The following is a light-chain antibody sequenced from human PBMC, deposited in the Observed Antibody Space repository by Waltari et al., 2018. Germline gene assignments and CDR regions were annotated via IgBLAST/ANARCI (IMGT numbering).Light chain of an antibody. CDR1: SPKSYY. Sequence: SSELTQDPAVSVAMGQTVTITCKGNSPKSYYASWYQQRPGQAPILVIYDQNTRPSGVPDRFSGSRSDNTASLTITGAQAEDEASYYCHSRDGSGSGGSFGGGTKLTVL. J-gene: IGLJ2*01. CDR3: HSRDGSGSGGS. CDR2: DQN. V-gene: IGLV3-19*01.